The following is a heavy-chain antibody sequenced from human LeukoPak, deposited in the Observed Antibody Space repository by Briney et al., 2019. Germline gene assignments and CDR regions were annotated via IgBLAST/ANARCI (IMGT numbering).Heavy chain of an antibody. CDR1: GFTFSDYA. V-gene: IGHV3-23*05. CDR2: FKTNYNQV. Sequence: PGGSLRLSCVASGFTFSDYAMNWVRQAPGKGLEWVSTFKTNYNQVYYAESVRGRFTISTDDSKNTAYLQMNSLRVEDTALYYCARSVPDYTRFDFWGQGALATVSS. CDR3: ARSVPDYTRFDF. J-gene: IGHJ4*02. D-gene: IGHD4-11*01.